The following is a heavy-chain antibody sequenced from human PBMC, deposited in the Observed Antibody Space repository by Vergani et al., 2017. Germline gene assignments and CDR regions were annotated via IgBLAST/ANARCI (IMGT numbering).Heavy chain of an antibody. CDR1: GGTFSSYA. J-gene: IGHJ3*02. Sequence: QVQLVQSGAEVKKPGSSVKVSCKASGGTFSSYAISWVRQAPGQGLEWMGRIIPILGTANYAQKFQGRVTITADESTSTAYLELSSLRSEDTAGYYFARGPNCSGGSCDAFDIWGQGTMVTVSS. CDR2: IIPILGTA. D-gene: IGHD2-15*01. V-gene: IGHV1-69*15. CDR3: ARGPNCSGGSCDAFDI.